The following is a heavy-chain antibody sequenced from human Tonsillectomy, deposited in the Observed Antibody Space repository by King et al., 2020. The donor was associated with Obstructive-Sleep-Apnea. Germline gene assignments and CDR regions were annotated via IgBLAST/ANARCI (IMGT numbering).Heavy chain of an antibody. Sequence: VQLQQWGAGLLKPSETLSLTCVVYGGSFSGYYWSWIRQPPGKGLEWIGKINHSGSTNYNPSLKSRLTISVDTSKNQFSLKLSSVTAADTAVYYCAGLNYYKSSGTRGYYFDYWGQGTLVTVSS. CDR1: GGSFSGYY. CDR2: INHSGST. V-gene: IGHV4-34*01. D-gene: IGHD3-22*01. CDR3: AGLNYYKSSGTRGYYFDY. J-gene: IGHJ4*02.